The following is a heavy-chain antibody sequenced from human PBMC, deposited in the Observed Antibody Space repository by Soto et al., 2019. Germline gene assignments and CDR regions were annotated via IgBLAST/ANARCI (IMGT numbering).Heavy chain of an antibody. D-gene: IGHD3-10*01. CDR3: ARDRPYGSGRRRTYFDY. CDR1: GGSISSYY. J-gene: IGHJ4*02. V-gene: IGHV4-59*01. CDR2: IYYSGST. Sequence: PSETLSLTCTVSGGSISSYYWSWIRQPPGKGLEWIGYIYYSGSTNYNPSLKSRVTISVDTSKNQFSLKLSSVTAADTAVYYCARDRPYGSGRRRTYFDYWGQGTLVTVAS.